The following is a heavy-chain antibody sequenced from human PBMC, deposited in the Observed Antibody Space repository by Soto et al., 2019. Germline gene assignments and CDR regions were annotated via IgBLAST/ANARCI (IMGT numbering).Heavy chain of an antibody. D-gene: IGHD3-3*01. Sequence: PSEILSLTCTVSGCSIINTNYYWGRIRQPPGKGLEWIGNVYYNGFTYYNPSLKSRVTMFVDTSKNHFSLKMTSVTAADTAVYYCARQDDFWSGSNWFDPWGQGTLVTVSS. CDR1: GCSIINTNYY. CDR3: ARQDDFWSGSNWFDP. CDR2: VYYNGFT. V-gene: IGHV4-39*01. J-gene: IGHJ5*02.